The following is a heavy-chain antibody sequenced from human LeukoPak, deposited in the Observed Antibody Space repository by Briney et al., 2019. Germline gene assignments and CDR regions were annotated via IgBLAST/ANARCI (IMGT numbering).Heavy chain of an antibody. CDR2: ITSRTYGATA. D-gene: IGHD1-26*01. V-gene: IGHV3-49*04. J-gene: IGHJ4*02. CDR1: GFTFGDYA. Sequence: GGSLRLSCTGSGFTFGDYAVNWVRQAPGKGLEWVGLITSRTYGATAEYAASVRGIFTISRDDSKGIAYLQMNSLKSEDTAVYCTREVERGGSYWGGDYWGQGTLVTVSS. CDR3: TREVERGGSYWGGDY.